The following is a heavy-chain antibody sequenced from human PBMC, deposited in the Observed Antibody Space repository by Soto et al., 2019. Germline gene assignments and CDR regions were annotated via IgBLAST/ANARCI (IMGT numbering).Heavy chain of an antibody. CDR1: GFTFSSYS. CDR3: ARDRFNPPASSAPYYFDY. CDR2: ISSSSSYI. V-gene: IGHV3-21*01. D-gene: IGHD6-6*01. J-gene: IGHJ4*02. Sequence: GGSLRLSCAASGFTFSSYSMNWVRQAPGKGLEWVSSISSSSSYIYYADSVKGRFTISRDNAKNSLYLQMNSLRAEDTAVYYCARDRFNPPASSAPYYFDYWGQGTLVTVSS.